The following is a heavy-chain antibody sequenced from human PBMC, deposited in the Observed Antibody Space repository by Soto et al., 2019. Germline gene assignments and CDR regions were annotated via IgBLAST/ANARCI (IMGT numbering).Heavy chain of an antibody. CDR3: ARESEDLTSTFDY. CDR2: ISSTTNYI. V-gene: IGHV3-21*06. Sequence: GGSLRLSCAASGFIFTRYSMNWVRQAPGKGLEWVSSISSTTNYIYYADSMKGRFTISRDNAKNSLYLEVNSLRAEDTAVYYCARESEDLTSTFDYWGQGTLVTVSS. J-gene: IGHJ4*02. CDR1: GFIFTRYS.